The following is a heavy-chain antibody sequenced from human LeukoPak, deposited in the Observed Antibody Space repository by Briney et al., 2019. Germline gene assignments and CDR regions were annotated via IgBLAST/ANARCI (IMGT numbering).Heavy chain of an antibody. CDR3: AKDREAAGYYFDY. CDR2: ISYDGSNK. J-gene: IGHJ4*02. D-gene: IGHD6-13*01. CDR1: GFTFSSYG. V-gene: IGHV3-30*18. Sequence: PGRSLRLSCAASGFTFSSYGMHWVRQAPGKGLEWVAVISYDGSNKYYADSVKGRFTISRDNSKNTLYLQMNSLRAEDTAVYYCAKDREAAGYYFDYWGQGTLVTVSS.